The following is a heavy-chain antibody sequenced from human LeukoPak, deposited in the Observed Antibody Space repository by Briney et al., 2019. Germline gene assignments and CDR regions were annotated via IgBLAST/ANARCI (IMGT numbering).Heavy chain of an antibody. V-gene: IGHV4-59*01. D-gene: IGHD2-15*01. CDR1: GGSISSYS. J-gene: IGHJ4*02. CDR3: AREVAGRKDY. Sequence: SETLSLTCTVSGGSISSYSWGWIPQAPGKGLEWIGNIYYSGSTNYNPSLKSRVTISVDTSRNQFSLKLSSVTAADTAMYYCAREVAGRKDYWGQGALVTVSS. CDR2: IYYSGST.